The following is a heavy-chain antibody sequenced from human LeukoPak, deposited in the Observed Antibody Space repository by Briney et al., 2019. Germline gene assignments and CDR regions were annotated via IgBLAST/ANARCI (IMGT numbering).Heavy chain of an antibody. D-gene: IGHD5-24*01. V-gene: IGHV3-30*18. CDR2: ISDAGSEK. CDR1: GFTSSKYG. CDR3: AKNSGRVGYNDYFDY. J-gene: IGHJ4*02. Sequence: GRSLRLSCAASGFTSSKYGVHWVRQAPGKGLEWVAVISDAGSEKYYADSVKGRFTISRDNSKNTVYLQMNSLRPEDTAVYYCAKNSGRVGYNDYFDYWGQGTLVTVSS.